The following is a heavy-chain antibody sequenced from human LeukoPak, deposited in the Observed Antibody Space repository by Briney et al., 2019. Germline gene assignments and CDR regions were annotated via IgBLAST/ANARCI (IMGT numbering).Heavy chain of an antibody. Sequence: GGSLRPSCAVSGFIVSSNYMTWVRQAPGKGLGWVSVIYSGGRTYYADSVKGRFTTSRDNSKNTLYLQMDSLRAEDTAVYYCARAPDGYEAFDIWGQGTMVTVSS. J-gene: IGHJ3*02. D-gene: IGHD3-22*01. V-gene: IGHV3-66*01. CDR2: IYSGGRT. CDR1: GFIVSSNY. CDR3: ARAPDGYEAFDI.